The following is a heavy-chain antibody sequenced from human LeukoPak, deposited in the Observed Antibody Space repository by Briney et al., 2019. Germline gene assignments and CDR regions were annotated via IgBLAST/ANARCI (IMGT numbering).Heavy chain of an antibody. J-gene: IGHJ3*02. CDR1: GGSISSYY. Sequence: SETLSLTCTVSGGSISSYYWSWIRQPPGKGLEWIGYIYYSGSTNYNPSLKSRVTISVDTSKNQFSLKLSSVTAADTAVYYCARHPQITIFGVVIIEAFDIWGQGTMVTVSS. CDR3: ARHPQITIFGVVIIEAFDI. CDR2: IYYSGST. D-gene: IGHD3-3*01. V-gene: IGHV4-59*08.